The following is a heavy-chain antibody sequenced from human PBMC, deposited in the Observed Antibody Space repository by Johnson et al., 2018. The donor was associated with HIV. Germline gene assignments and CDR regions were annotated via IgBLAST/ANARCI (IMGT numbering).Heavy chain of an antibody. CDR2: IYSGGST. Sequence: VQLVESGGGLVQPGGSLRLSCAASGFTVSSNYMSWVRQAPGKGLEWVSVIYSGGSTYYADSVKGRFTISRDNSKNTLYLQMNSLGAEDTAVYYCASTNIASPTGSDAFDIWGQGTMVTVSS. CDR1: GFTVSSNY. J-gene: IGHJ3*02. CDR3: ASTNIASPTGSDAFDI. D-gene: IGHD6-13*01. V-gene: IGHV3-66*02.